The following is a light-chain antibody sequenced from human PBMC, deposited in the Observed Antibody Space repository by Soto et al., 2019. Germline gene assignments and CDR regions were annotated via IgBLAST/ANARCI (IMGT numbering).Light chain of an antibody. CDR1: ISDVGRCNL. Sequence: QSVLTQPASVSGSPGQSITISCTGTISDVGRCNLVSWYQQHPDNAPKLIIYEDIRRPSGVSHRFSGATSGNTASLTISALQTEDGAKYFCCSYAGGASVVFGGGTKVGVL. V-gene: IGLV2-23*01. CDR3: CSYAGGASVV. J-gene: IGLJ2*01. CDR2: EDI.